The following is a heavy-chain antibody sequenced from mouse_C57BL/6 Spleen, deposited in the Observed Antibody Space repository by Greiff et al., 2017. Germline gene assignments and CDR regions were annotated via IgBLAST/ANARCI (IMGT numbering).Heavy chain of an antibody. V-gene: IGHV3-6*01. CDR3: ARGGYDYGGDY. Sequence: ESGPGLVKPSQSLSLTCSVTGYSITSGYYWNWIRQFPGNKLEWMGYISYDGSNNYNPSLKNRISITRDTSKNQFFLKLNSVTTEDTATYYCARGGYDYGGDYWGQGTTLTVSS. CDR1: GYSITSGYY. J-gene: IGHJ2*01. D-gene: IGHD2-4*01. CDR2: ISYDGSN.